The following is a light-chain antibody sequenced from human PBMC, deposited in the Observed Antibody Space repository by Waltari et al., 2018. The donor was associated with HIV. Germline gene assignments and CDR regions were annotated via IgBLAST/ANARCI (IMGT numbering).Light chain of an antibody. CDR3: ISYTSSSTLV. CDR1: SSDVGGYNS. J-gene: IGLJ2*01. Sequence: QSALTQPASVSGSPGQSITVSCTGTSSDVGGYNSVSWYQQHPGKAPNLMISDVTYRPSGVSNRFSGSKSGNTASLTISGLQAEDEADYYCISYTSSSTLVFGGGTKVTVL. CDR2: DVT. V-gene: IGLV2-14*03.